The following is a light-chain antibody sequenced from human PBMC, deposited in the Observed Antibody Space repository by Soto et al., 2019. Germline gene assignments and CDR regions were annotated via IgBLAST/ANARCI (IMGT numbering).Light chain of an antibody. CDR3: HQYNTYPWT. J-gene: IGKJ1*01. V-gene: IGKV1-5*01. CDR2: DAS. Sequence: DVQMTQSPSTLSASIGDRVTITCRASQSISSWLAWYQQKPGRGPKLLIYDASSLQRGVPSRFTGSGSGTEFTLTISVLQPDDFTPYCCHQYNTYPWTFCQGTRVESK. CDR1: QSISSW.